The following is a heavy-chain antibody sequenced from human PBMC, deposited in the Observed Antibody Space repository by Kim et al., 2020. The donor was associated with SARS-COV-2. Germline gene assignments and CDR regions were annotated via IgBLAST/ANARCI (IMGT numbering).Heavy chain of an antibody. V-gene: IGHV4-39*01. CDR3: ASLDRAFDAFDI. Sequence: SETLSLTCTVSGGSISSSSYYWGWIRQPPGKGLEWIGSIYYSGSTYYNPSLKSRVTISVDTSKNQFSLKLSSVTAADTAVYYCASLDRAFDAFDIWGQGTMVTVSS. CDR1: GGSISSSSYY. CDR2: IYYSGST. J-gene: IGHJ3*02. D-gene: IGHD2-2*03.